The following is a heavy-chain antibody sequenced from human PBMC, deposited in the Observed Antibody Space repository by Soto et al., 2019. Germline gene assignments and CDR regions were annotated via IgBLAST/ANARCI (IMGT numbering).Heavy chain of an antibody. CDR1: GFTVSSNY. CDR3: ARGSDYGDYGNAFDI. D-gene: IGHD4-17*01. Sequence: PGGSLRLSCAASGFTVSSNYMSWVRQAPGKGLEWVSVIYSGGSTYYADSVKGRFTISRDNSKNTLYLQMNSLRAEDTAVYYCARGSDYGDYGNAFDIWGQGTMVTV. V-gene: IGHV3-53*01. CDR2: IYSGGST. J-gene: IGHJ3*02.